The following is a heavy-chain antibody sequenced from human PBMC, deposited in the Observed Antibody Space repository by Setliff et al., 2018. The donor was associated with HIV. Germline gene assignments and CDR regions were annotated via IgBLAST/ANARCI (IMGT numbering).Heavy chain of an antibody. Sequence: ASVKVSCKASGYTFTSYAMHWVRQAPGQSLEWVGWINAGNGRTEYSQKFQSRVTITRDTAARTDYMELSSLRSEDTAVYFCARGGEGNGWARLDYWGQGTLVTVSS. CDR1: GYTFTSYA. CDR2: INAGNGRT. CDR3: ARGGEGNGWARLDY. D-gene: IGHD6-19*01. V-gene: IGHV1-3*01. J-gene: IGHJ4*02.